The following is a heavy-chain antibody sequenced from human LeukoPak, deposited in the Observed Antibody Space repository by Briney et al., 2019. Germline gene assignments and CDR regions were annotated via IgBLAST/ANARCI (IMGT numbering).Heavy chain of an antibody. CDR1: AFAFSTYT. CDR3: ARGDIAVAARGYAFDI. D-gene: IGHD6-19*01. CDR2: VSHDSSHK. V-gene: IGHV3-30*14. J-gene: IGHJ3*02. Sequence: GRSLRLSCVASAFAFSTYTMHWVRQAPGKGLEWVAVVSHDSSHKYYVDSVKGRFTISRDNSKNTLYLQMNSLRAEDTAVYYCARGDIAVAARGYAFDIWGQGTMVTVSS.